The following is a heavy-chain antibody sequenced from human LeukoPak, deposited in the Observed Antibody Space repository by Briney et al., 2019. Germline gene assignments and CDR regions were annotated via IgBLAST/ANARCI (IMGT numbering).Heavy chain of an antibody. CDR1: GGTFSSYA. D-gene: IGHD3-22*01. V-gene: IGHV1-69*13. J-gene: IGHJ3*02. CDR2: IIPIFGTA. CDR3: ARSVITMIVVGGAFDI. Sequence: SVKVSCKASGGTFSSYAISWVRQAPGQGLEWMGGIIPIFGTANCAQKFQGRVTITADESTSTAYMELSSLRSEDTAVYYCARSVITMIVVGGAFDIWGQGTMVTVSS.